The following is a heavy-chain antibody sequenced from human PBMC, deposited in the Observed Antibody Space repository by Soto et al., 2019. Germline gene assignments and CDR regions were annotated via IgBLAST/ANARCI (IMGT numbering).Heavy chain of an antibody. J-gene: IGHJ4*02. D-gene: IGHD3-10*01. CDR1: GGSISSSSYY. CDR3: ARNYYGRAARSY. CDR2: IYYSGST. V-gene: IGHV4-39*01. Sequence: SETLSLTCTVSGGSISSSSYYWGWIRQPPGKGLEWIGSIYYSGSTYYNPSLKSRVTISVDTSKNQFSLKLSSVTAADTAVYYCARNYYGRAARSYWGQGTLVTVSS.